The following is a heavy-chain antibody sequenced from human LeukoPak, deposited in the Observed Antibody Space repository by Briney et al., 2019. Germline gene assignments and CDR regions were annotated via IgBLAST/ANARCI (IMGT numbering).Heavy chain of an antibody. D-gene: IGHD6-13*01. CDR3: ARKISSSWYFGFDY. CDR1: GFSLSTSGVG. V-gene: IGHV2-5*02. CDR2: IYWDDDK. J-gene: IGHJ4*02. Sequence: SGPTLFKPAQTLTLTCTFSGFSLSTSGVGVGWIRQPPGKALEWLALIYWDDDKRYSPSLKSRLTITEDTSKNQVVLTMTNMDPVDTATYYCARKISSSWYFGFDYWGQGTLVTVSS.